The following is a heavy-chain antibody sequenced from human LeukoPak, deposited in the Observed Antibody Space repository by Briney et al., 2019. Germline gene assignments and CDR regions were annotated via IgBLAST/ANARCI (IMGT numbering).Heavy chain of an antibody. Sequence: GASVKVSCKASGYTFTSSGISWVRQAPGQGLEWMGGIIPIFGTANYAQKFQGRVTITADETTSTAYMDLSSLRSEDTAVYYCARGLFRSVALYYFYYYYMDVWGKGTTVTISS. J-gene: IGHJ6*03. V-gene: IGHV1-69*13. D-gene: IGHD3-3*01. CDR2: IIPIFGTA. CDR3: ARGLFRSVALYYFYYYYMDV. CDR1: GYTFTSSG.